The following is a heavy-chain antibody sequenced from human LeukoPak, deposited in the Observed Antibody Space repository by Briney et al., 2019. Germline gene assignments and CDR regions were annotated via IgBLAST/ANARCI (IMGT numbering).Heavy chain of an antibody. CDR3: ARWDMKGGDYFDY. J-gene: IGHJ4*02. Sequence: ASVKVSCKASGGTFSSYAISWVRQAPGQGLEWMGWISAYNGNTNYAQKLQGRVTMTTDTSTSTAYMELRSLRSDDTAVYYCARWDMKGGDYFDYWGQGTLVTVSS. D-gene: IGHD2-15*01. V-gene: IGHV1-18*01. CDR2: ISAYNGNT. CDR1: GGTFSSYA.